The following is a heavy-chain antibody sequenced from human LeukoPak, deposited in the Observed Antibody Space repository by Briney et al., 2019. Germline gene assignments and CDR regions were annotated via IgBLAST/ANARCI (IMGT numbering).Heavy chain of an antibody. CDR1: GFTLGGYK. CDR2: INTDGSSI. Sequence: GGSLRLSCAASGFTLGGYKMHWIRQAPGKGLAWVARINTDGSSITYADSVKGRFTISRDYAKNTLYLQMDSLRDEDTAVYYCTRETGWGPGYWGQGTLVTVSS. V-gene: IGHV3-74*01. J-gene: IGHJ4*02. D-gene: IGHD6-19*01. CDR3: TRETGWGPGY.